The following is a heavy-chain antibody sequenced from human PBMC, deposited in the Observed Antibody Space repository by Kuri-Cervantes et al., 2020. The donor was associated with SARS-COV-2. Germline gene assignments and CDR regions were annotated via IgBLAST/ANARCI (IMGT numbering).Heavy chain of an antibody. Sequence: GESLKISCVASGFTFSNYVIHWVRQAPGKGLEWVSVIYSGGSTYYADSVKGRFTISRDNSKNTLYLQMNSLRAEDTAVYYCAREAYNYYYGSSGYLLGGAFDIWGQGTMVTVSS. CDR1: GFTFSNYV. V-gene: IGHV3-53*01. D-gene: IGHD3-22*01. CDR2: IYSGGST. CDR3: AREAYNYYYGSSGYLLGGAFDI. J-gene: IGHJ3*02.